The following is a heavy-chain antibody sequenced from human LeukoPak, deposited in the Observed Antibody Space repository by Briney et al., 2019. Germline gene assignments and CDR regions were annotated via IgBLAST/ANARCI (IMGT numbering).Heavy chain of an antibody. V-gene: IGHV1-69*01. D-gene: IGHD2-2*01. J-gene: IGHJ2*01. CDR1: GGTFSSYA. Sequence: SVKVSCKASGGTFSSYAISWVRQAPGQGLEWMGGIIPIFGTANYAQKFQGRVTITADESTSTAYMELSSLRSEDTAGYYCARGGKVVVPAAYFDLWGRGTLVTVSS. CDR2: IIPIFGTA. CDR3: ARGGKVVVPAAYFDL.